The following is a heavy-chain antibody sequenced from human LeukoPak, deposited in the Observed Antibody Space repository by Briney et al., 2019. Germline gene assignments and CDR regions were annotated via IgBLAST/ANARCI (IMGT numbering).Heavy chain of an antibody. CDR3: ARGATAIENWFDP. Sequence: PSETLSLTCTVSGGSISSSSYYWGWIRQPPGKGLEWIGSIYHSGSTYYNPSLKSRVTISVDTSKNQFSLKLSSVTAADTAVYYCARGATAIENWFDPWGQGTLVTVSS. J-gene: IGHJ5*02. D-gene: IGHD2-21*02. V-gene: IGHV4-39*07. CDR1: GGSISSSSYY. CDR2: IYHSGST.